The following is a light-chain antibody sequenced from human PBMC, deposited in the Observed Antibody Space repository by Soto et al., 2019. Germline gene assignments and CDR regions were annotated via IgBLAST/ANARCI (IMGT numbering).Light chain of an antibody. CDR2: TTS. V-gene: IGKV1-39*01. CDR1: QSISNF. Sequence: DIQMTQSPSSLSASVGDRVTITCRASQSISNFLNWYQQKPGKARKLLIHTTSSLQSGVPSRFSASGTGTDFTLTISSLQPEDFATYYCQQSYSTPQTFGGGTKVEI. J-gene: IGKJ4*01. CDR3: QQSYSTPQT.